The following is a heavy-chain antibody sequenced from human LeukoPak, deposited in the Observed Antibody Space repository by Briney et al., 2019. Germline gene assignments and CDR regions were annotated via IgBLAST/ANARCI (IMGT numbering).Heavy chain of an antibody. CDR3: ARVIREPEEMATPDY. V-gene: IGHV1-46*01. CDR1: GYTFTGYY. J-gene: IGHJ4*02. D-gene: IGHD5-24*01. Sequence: ASVKVSCKASGYTFTGYYMHWVRQAPGQGLEWMGIINPSGGSTSYAQKFQGRVTMTRDMSTSTVYMELSSLRSEDTAVYYCARVIREPEEMATPDYWGQGTLVTVSS. CDR2: INPSGGST.